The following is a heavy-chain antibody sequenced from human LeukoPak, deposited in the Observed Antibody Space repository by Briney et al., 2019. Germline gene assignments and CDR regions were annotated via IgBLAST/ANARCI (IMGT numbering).Heavy chain of an antibody. CDR2: IHHSGKA. CDR1: GGSIDGSEW. Sequence: PSETLSLTCAVSGGSIDGSEWWNWVRQTPEKGLEWIAEIHHSGKANYNPSLKSRVAISVDKPKNQLSLNLYSVTAADTAVYYCARDSKSGKSWFFDSWGQGTLVTVSS. CDR3: ARDSKSGKSWFFDS. V-gene: IGHV4/OR15-8*03. J-gene: IGHJ4*02. D-gene: IGHD5-12*01.